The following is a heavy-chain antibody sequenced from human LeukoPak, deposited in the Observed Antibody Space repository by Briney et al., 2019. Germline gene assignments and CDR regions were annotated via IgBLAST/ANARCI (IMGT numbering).Heavy chain of an antibody. CDR2: IYSGGST. V-gene: IGHV3-53*01. CDR3: AKKRSSSWLHNWFDP. D-gene: IGHD6-13*01. Sequence: GGSLRLSCAASGFTVSSNYMSWVRQAPGKGLEWVSVIYSGGSTYYADSVKGRFTISRDNSKNTLYLQMNSLRAEDTAVYYCAKKRSSSWLHNWFDPWGQGTLVTVSS. CDR1: GFTVSSNY. J-gene: IGHJ5*02.